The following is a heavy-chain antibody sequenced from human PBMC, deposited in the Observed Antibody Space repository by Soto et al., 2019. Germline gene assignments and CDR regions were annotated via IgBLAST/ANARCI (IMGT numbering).Heavy chain of an antibody. CDR2: MNPNSGNT. V-gene: IGHV1-8*01. CDR3: AKYSNPGVSYYYMDV. D-gene: IGHD4-4*01. CDR1: GYTFTSYD. Sequence: QVQLVQSGAEVKKPGASVKVSCKASGYTFTSYDINWVRQATGQGLEWMGWMNPNSGNTGYAQKFQGRVTMTRNTSISTAYMELSRLRSEDTAVYYCAKYSNPGVSYYYMDVWGKGTTVTVSS. J-gene: IGHJ6*03.